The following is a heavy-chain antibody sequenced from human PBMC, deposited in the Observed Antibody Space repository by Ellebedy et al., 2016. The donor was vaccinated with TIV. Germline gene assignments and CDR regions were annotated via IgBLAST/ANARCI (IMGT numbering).Heavy chain of an antibody. CDR3: ARVSLRYCSGGSCSGLVDY. CDR1: GFTFSSYG. J-gene: IGHJ4*02. CDR2: IWYDGSNK. Sequence: PGGSLRLSCAASGFTFSSYGMHWVRQAPGKGLEWVAVIWYDGSNKYYADSVKGRFTISRDNSKNTLYLQMNSLRAEDTAVYYCARVSLRYCSGGSCSGLVDYWGQGTLVTVSS. V-gene: IGHV3-33*01. D-gene: IGHD2-15*01.